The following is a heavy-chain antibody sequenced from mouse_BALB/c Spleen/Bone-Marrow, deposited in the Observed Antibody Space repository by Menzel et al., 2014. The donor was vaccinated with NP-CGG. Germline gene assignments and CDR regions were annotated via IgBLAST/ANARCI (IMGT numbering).Heavy chain of an antibody. Sequence: EVQLQQSGPELVKPGASVKMSCKASGYTFTSSVMHWVKQKPGQGLEWIGHFNPYNDGSKYNEKFKGKATLTSDKSSSTAYMELSSLTSGDSAVYYCAKGGNYRYDFDYWGQGTTLTVSS. CDR2: FNPYNDGS. CDR1: GYTFTSSV. D-gene: IGHD2-14*01. V-gene: IGHV1-14*01. J-gene: IGHJ2*01. CDR3: AKGGNYRYDFDY.